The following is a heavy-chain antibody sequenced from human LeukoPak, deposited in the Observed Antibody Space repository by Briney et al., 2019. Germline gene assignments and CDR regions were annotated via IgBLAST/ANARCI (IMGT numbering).Heavy chain of an antibody. CDR3: TRDRGSSWGIDY. V-gene: IGHV4-4*08. CDR2: IYASGST. Sequence: SETLSLTCTVSGDSISSYYWSWIRQPPGKGLEWIGHIYASGSTNYNPSLKSRVTISVDTSKNQLSLKLSSVTAADTAVYYCTRDRGSSWGIDYWGQGTLATVSS. J-gene: IGHJ4*02. CDR1: GDSISSYY. D-gene: IGHD3-10*01.